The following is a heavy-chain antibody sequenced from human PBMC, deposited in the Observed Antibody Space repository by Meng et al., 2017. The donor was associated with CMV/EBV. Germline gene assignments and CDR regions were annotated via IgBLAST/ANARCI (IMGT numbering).Heavy chain of an antibody. V-gene: IGHV3-21*04. CDR2: ISSSSSYI. CDR1: GFTFSSYS. D-gene: IGHD2-2*01. CDR3: ASTRASVVPAATSSYYYYYGMDV. J-gene: IGHJ6*02. Sequence: GESLKISCAASGFTFSSYSMNWVRQAPGKGLEWVSSISSSSSYIYYADSVKGRFTISRDNAKNSLYLQMNSLRAEDTAVYYCASTRASVVPAATSSYYYYYGMDVWGQGTTVTVSS.